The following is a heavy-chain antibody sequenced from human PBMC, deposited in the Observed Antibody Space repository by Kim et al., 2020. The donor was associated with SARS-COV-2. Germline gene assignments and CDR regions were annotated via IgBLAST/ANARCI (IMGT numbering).Heavy chain of an antibody. CDR3: VRGYNYGYGLFDY. CDR2: ISNDGSNK. V-gene: IGHV3-33*05. Sequence: GGSLRLSCEASGFTFRTYGMHWVRQAPGKGLEWVAVISNDGSNKYYADSVKGRFTISRDNSKNTLYLQMNSLRAEDTAVYYCVRGYNYGYGLFDYWGQGT. J-gene: IGHJ4*02. D-gene: IGHD5-18*01. CDR1: GFTFRTYG.